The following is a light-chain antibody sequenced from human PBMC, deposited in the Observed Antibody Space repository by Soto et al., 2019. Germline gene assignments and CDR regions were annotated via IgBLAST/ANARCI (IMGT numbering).Light chain of an antibody. V-gene: IGKV3-15*01. J-gene: IGKJ5*01. CDR2: DAS. CDR1: QSIGTN. Sequence: DTVVAQSPVTLSVSPGERVTLSCSASQSIGTNLVLYQQKPCQSPRLLIYDASTSATGVPARFIGSGSGTYFTLTISRLEPEDFAVYYCQQYYNSPIIFGQGTRLEIK. CDR3: QQYYNSPII.